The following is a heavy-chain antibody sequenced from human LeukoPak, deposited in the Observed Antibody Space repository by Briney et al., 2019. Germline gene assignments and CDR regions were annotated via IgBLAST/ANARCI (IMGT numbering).Heavy chain of an antibody. J-gene: IGHJ4*02. CDR2: LYYGGST. D-gene: IGHD1-1*01. V-gene: IGHV4-59*11. CDR3: ARGYDSFDY. Sequence: ETLSLTCTASGGSISSHWWSWIRQPPGKGLEWMGYLYYGGSTNYNPSLKSRVPISVDPSKNQFSLKLSSVNPADTAVYYCARGYDSFDYWGQGTLVTVSS. CDR1: GGSISSHW.